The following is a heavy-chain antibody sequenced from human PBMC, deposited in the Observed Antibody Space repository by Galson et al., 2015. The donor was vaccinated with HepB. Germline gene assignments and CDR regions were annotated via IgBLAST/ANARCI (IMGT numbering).Heavy chain of an antibody. J-gene: IGHJ3*02. V-gene: IGHV3-48*02. CDR1: GFTFSSYS. CDR2: ISSSSSTI. CDR3: ARDRGLKNDAFDI. D-gene: IGHD4/OR15-4a*01. Sequence: SLRLSCAASGFTFSSYSMNWVRQAPGKGLEWVSYISSSSSTIYYADSVKGRFTISRDNAKNSLYLQMISLRDEDTAVYYCARDRGLKNDAFDIWGQGTMVTVSS.